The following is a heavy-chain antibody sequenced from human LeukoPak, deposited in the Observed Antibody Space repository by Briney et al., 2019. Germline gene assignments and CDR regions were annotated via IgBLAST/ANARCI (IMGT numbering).Heavy chain of an antibody. CDR3: ARWKMELQRNAFDF. J-gene: IGHJ3*01. V-gene: IGHV3-7*01. Sequence: RGSLRLPCAASGFTFRTYWMSWIREAPGKGPEWVADINQDGSEEYYVQSVKGRFTVSRDNAQNAVFLQMTNLRADDTAVYYCARWKMELQRNAFDFWGQGTVVTVSS. CDR1: GFTFRTYW. D-gene: IGHD1-26*01. CDR2: INQDGSEE.